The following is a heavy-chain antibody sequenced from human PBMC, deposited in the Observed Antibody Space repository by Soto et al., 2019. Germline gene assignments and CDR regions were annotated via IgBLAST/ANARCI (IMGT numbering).Heavy chain of an antibody. CDR3: ARGWREDYYGMDV. V-gene: IGHV3-7*03. Sequence: LSCAASQFTFSSYWMSWVRQAPGKGLEWVANIQQDGSEKYYVDSVKGRFAISRDNTKNSLYLQMNSLRAEDTAVYFCARGWREDYYGMDVWGRGTTVTVSS. J-gene: IGHJ6*02. CDR1: QFTFSSYW. D-gene: IGHD1-26*01. CDR2: IQQDGSEK.